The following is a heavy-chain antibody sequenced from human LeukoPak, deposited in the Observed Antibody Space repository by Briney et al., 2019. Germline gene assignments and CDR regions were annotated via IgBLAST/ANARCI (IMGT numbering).Heavy chain of an antibody. D-gene: IGHD2-2*02. CDR1: GFTFGNYA. V-gene: IGHV3-23*01. CDR3: AKASVAIPQYCNS. CDR2: ISGTGSST. Sequence: GGSLRLSCEGSGFTFGNYAMNWVRQAPGKGLEWVSTISGTGSSTYYADSAKGRFTISRDNSKGTLFLQLNSLTAADTAMYFCAKASVAIPQYCNSWGQGTLVTVSS. J-gene: IGHJ5*02.